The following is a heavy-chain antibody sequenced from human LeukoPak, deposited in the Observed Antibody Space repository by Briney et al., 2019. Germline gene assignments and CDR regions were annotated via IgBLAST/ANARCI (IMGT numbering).Heavy chain of an antibody. CDR3: VRDAGYSSTWPSS. D-gene: IGHD6-13*01. CDR2: IYRGGST. Sequence: GGSLRLSCAASGFNVSSNYMSWVRQAPGQGLEWVSVIYRGGSTYYADSVKGRFTISRDDSKNTVCLQMNSLRTEDTAVYYCVRDAGYSSTWPSSWGQGTLVTVSS. V-gene: IGHV3-66*02. CDR1: GFNVSSNY. J-gene: IGHJ4*02.